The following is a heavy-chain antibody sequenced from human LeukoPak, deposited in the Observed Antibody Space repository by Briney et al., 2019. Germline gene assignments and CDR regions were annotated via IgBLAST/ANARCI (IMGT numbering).Heavy chain of an antibody. CDR3: ARDAPGPPHDYGRPPFDY. CDR1: GYTFTGYY. Sequence: GASVKVSCKASGYTFTGYYMHWVRQAPGQGLEWMGWINPNSGGTNYAQKFQGRVTITADKSTSTAYMDLRSLRSDDTAVYYCARDAPGPPHDYGRPPFDYWGQGTLVTVSS. V-gene: IGHV1-2*02. D-gene: IGHD4/OR15-4a*01. CDR2: INPNSGGT. J-gene: IGHJ4*02.